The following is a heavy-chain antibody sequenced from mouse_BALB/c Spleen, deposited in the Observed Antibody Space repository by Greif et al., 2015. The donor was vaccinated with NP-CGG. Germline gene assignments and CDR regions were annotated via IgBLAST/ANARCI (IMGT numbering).Heavy chain of an antibody. Sequence: VHVKQSGAELVKPGASVKLSCTASGFNIKDTYMHWVKQRPEQGLEWIGRIDPANGNTKYDPKFQGKATITADTSSNTAYLQLSSLTSEDTAVYYCARNPYYYGSSYDAMDYWGQGTSVTVSS. CDR1: GFNIKDTY. D-gene: IGHD1-1*01. CDR3: ARNPYYYGSSYDAMDY. V-gene: IGHV14-3*02. J-gene: IGHJ4*01. CDR2: IDPANGNT.